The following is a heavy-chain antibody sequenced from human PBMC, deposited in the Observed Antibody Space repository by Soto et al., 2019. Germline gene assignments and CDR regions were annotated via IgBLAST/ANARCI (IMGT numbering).Heavy chain of an antibody. D-gene: IGHD3-22*01. CDR1: GYTFTSYD. CDR3: ARGTWYYSESSGYRIDI. J-gene: IGHJ3*02. V-gene: IGHV1-8*01. CDR2: MNPNSGNT. Sequence: GASVKVSCKASGYTFTSYDINWVRQATGQGLEWMGWMNPNSGNTGYAQKFQGRVTMTRNTSISTAYMELSSLRSEDTAVYYCARGTWYYSESSGYRIDIWGQGTMVTVSS.